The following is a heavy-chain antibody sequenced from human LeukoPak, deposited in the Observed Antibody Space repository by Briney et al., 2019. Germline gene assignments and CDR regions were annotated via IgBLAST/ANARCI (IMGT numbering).Heavy chain of an antibody. D-gene: IGHD2-8*01. CDR1: GYIFINYD. V-gene: IGHV1-8*03. Sequence: ASVKVSCKASGYIFINYDINWVRQATGQGLEWMGWMNPGTGDTAYAQNFQDRVTITRDTSITTAYMELSSLRSEDTAVYYCASANFHDWGQGTLVTVSS. CDR3: ASANFHD. CDR2: MNPGTGDT. J-gene: IGHJ1*01.